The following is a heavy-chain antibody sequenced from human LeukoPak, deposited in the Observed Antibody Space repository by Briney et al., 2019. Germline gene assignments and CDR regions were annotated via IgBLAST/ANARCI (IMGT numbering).Heavy chain of an antibody. D-gene: IGHD1-7*01. CDR1: GGSVSSGNYY. CDR2: FYYSGST. J-gene: IGHJ4*02. Sequence: PSETLSLTCTVSGGSVSSGNYYWTWIRQPPGKGLEWIGYFYYSGSTNYNPSLKSRVTISVDTSKNQFSLKLSSVTAADTAVYYCARGRGYNWNYVTPFDYWGQGTLVTVSS. CDR3: ARGRGYNWNYVTPFDY. V-gene: IGHV4-61*01.